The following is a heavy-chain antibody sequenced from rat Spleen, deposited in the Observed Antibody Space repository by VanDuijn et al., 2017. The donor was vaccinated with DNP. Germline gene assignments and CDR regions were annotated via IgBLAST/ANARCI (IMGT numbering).Heavy chain of an antibody. D-gene: IGHD1-12*02. Sequence: EVQLQESGPGLVKPSQSLSFTCSVTGFSITSNYWAWIRKLPGNKMEWIGYINYSGNTGYNPSLKSRISITRDTSKNQFFLQLHSVTTEDTARYYCARGNDGTSTLDYWGQGVMVTVSS. J-gene: IGHJ2*01. CDR3: ARGNDGTSTLDY. CDR1: GFSITSNY. V-gene: IGHV3-1*01. CDR2: INYSGNT.